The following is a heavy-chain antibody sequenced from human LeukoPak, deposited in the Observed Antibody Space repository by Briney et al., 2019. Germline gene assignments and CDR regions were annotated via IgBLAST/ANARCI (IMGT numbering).Heavy chain of an antibody. CDR1: GFTFSSYG. J-gene: IGHJ5*01. Sequence: QSGGSLRLSCAASGFTFSSYGMHWVRQAPGKGLEWVAFIRYDGSNKYYADSVKGRFTISRDNSKNTLYLQMNSLRAEDTAVYYCAKGNVRYFDWFYYWGQGTLVTVSS. CDR3: AKGNVRYFDWFYY. D-gene: IGHD3-9*01. V-gene: IGHV3-30*02. CDR2: IRYDGSNK.